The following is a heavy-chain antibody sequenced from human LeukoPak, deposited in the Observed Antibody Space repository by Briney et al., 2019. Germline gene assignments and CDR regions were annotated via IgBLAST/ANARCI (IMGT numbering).Heavy chain of an antibody. V-gene: IGHV1-69*06. CDR2: IIPILGTT. J-gene: IGHJ1*01. CDR3: ACGPLRKGAVAGSYFQH. Sequence: SVKVSCKASGGPFSSYAITWVRQAPGQGLECMGEIIPILGTTNYAQKFQGRVTITADKSTSTAYMELSSLRSEDTAIYYCACGPLRKGAVAGSYFQHWGQGTLVTVSS. CDR1: GGPFSSYA. D-gene: IGHD6-19*01.